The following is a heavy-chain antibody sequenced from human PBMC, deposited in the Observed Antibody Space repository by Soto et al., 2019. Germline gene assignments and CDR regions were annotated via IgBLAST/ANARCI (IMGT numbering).Heavy chain of an antibody. CDR2: INPSGGIT. CDR1: GYTFTSFN. CDR3: ASSPAFSSSWYGIPPDPSHGMDV. Sequence: QMQLVQSGAEVKRPGASVRVSCKSSGYTFTSFNIHWVRQAPGQGVERMGIINPSGGITNFAQRFQGRVTMTSDMSTNTHYMELSSLKSDDTAVYYCASSPAFSSSWYGIPPDPSHGMDVWGQGTTVTVS. D-gene: IGHD6-13*01. V-gene: IGHV1-46*01. J-gene: IGHJ6*02.